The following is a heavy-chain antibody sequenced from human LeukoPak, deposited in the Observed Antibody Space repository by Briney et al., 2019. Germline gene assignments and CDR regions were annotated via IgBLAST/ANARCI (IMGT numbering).Heavy chain of an antibody. Sequence: SETLSLTCTVSGGSISSYYWSWIRQPPGKGLEWIGYIYYCGSTNYNPSLKSRVTISVDTTKNQFSLNLSSVTAADTAVYYCARGDAPSVYSYYYYMDVWGKGTTVTVSS. D-gene: IGHD2-2*01. J-gene: IGHJ6*03. CDR3: ARGDAPSVYSYYYYMDV. CDR1: GGSISSYY. CDR2: IYYCGST. V-gene: IGHV4-59*01.